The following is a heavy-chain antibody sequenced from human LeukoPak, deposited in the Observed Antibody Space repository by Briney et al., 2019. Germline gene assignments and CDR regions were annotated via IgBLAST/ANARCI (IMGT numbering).Heavy chain of an antibody. D-gene: IGHD2-21*02. CDR1: GFTFSSYS. J-gene: IGHJ3*01. Sequence: GGSLRLSCAASGFTFSSYSMSWVRQAPGKGLEWVSFISSSSNTKYNADSVKGRFTISRDNAKNSLNLQMNSLRAEDTAVYYCAKDSYXGDWGXDAFDXWGQGTMVTVSS. V-gene: IGHV3-48*01. CDR3: AKDSYXGDWGXDAFDX. CDR2: ISSSSNTK.